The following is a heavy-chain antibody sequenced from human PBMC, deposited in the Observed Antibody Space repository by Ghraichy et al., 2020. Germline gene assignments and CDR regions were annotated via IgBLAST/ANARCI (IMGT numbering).Heavy chain of an antibody. V-gene: IGHV3-7*01. CDR1: GFAFSSYN. CDR2: IKQDGSEK. Sequence: GESLNISCAASGFAFSSYNMNWVRQAPGKGLEWVASIKQDGSEKKYVDSVKGRLTISRDNAKNSLYLQMNSLRAEDTAVYYCAKNIVVTGKILYYYYGMDVWGQGTTVTVSS. J-gene: IGHJ6*02. D-gene: IGHD2-21*02. CDR3: AKNIVVTGKILYYYYGMDV.